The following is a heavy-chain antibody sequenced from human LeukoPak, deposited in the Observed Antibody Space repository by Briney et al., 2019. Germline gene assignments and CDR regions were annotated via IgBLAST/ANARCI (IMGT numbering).Heavy chain of an antibody. Sequence: ASVKVSCKASGCTFTSYYMHWVRQAPGQGLEWMGLINPSGGSTSYAQKFQGRVTMTRDTSTSTVYMELSSLRSEDTAVYYCARDPSIAAAPYNWFDPWGQGTLVTVSS. V-gene: IGHV1-46*01. J-gene: IGHJ5*02. CDR1: GCTFTSYY. CDR2: INPSGGST. D-gene: IGHD6-13*01. CDR3: ARDPSIAAAPYNWFDP.